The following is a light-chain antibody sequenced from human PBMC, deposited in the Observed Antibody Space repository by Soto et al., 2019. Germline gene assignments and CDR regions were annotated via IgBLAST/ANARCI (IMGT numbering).Light chain of an antibody. J-gene: IGKJ1*01. Sequence: DIQMTQSPSTLSASVGDRVTITCRASQSISSWLAWYQQKPGKAPNLLIYKASSLESGVPSRSGGSGSGTEFTLTINSLQPDDSATYYCQQYSSYSRTFGQGTKVEIK. CDR3: QQYSSYSRT. V-gene: IGKV1-5*03. CDR1: QSISSW. CDR2: KAS.